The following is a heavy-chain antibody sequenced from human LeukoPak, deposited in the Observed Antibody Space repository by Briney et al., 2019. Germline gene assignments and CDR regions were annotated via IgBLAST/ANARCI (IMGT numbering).Heavy chain of an antibody. D-gene: IGHD5-12*01. V-gene: IGHV3-23*01. Sequence: GGSLRLSCAASGFTFSDYDMAWVRQAPGKGLEWVSTIGKSGDNTFYADSVRGRFTISRDNSKNTLYLQMNNLRVGDAAVYYCARHWLWGQGTLVTVSS. J-gene: IGHJ4*02. CDR1: GFTFSDYD. CDR2: IGKSGDNT. CDR3: ARHWL.